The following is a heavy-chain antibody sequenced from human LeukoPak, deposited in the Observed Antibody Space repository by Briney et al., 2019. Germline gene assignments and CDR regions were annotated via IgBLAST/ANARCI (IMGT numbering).Heavy chain of an antibody. J-gene: IGHJ4*02. CDR1: GFSLSNNG. V-gene: IGHV3-33*01. CDR3: ARDHWSRRGLVTTTMYYFES. CDR2: VWYDESRR. Sequence: QPGGSLRLSCVASGFSLSNNGMHWVRQAPGKGLEWVAVVWYDESRRYFADSVEGRFTISRDISKNTLYLQMNSLRAEDTAVYFCARDHWSRRGLVTTTMYYFESWGQGTLVTVSS. D-gene: IGHD3-10*02.